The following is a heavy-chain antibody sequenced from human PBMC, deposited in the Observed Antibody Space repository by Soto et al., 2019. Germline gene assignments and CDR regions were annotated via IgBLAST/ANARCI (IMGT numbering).Heavy chain of an antibody. V-gene: IGHV3-30-3*01. CDR3: ARASSSVGTELTTNYYYYYGMDV. Sequence: AGGSLRLSCAASGFTFSSYAMHWVRQAPGKGLEWVAVISYDGSNKYYADSVKGRFTISRDNSKNTLYLQMNSLRAEDTAVYYCARASSSVGTELTTNYYYYYGMDVWGQGTTVTVSS. CDR1: GFTFSSYA. CDR2: ISYDGSNK. D-gene: IGHD6-6*01. J-gene: IGHJ6*02.